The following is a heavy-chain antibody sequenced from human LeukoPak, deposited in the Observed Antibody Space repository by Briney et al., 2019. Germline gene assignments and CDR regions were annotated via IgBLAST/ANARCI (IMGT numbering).Heavy chain of an antibody. J-gene: IGHJ4*02. V-gene: IGHV4-31*03. D-gene: IGHD3-3*01. CDR3: ARVVGVVQNFDY. Sequence: PSETLSPTCTVSGGSISSGGYYWSWIRQHPGKGLEWIGYIYYSGSTYYNPSLKSRVTISVDTSKNQFSLKLSSVTAADTAVYYCARVVGVVQNFDYWGQGTLVTVSS. CDR2: IYYSGST. CDR1: GGSISSGGYY.